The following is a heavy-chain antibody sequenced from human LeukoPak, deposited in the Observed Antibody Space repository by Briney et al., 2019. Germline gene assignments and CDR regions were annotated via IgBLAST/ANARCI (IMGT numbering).Heavy chain of an antibody. CDR2: ISYDGSNK. D-gene: IGHD2-2*01. CDR1: GFTFSSYG. V-gene: IGHV3-30*18. J-gene: IGHJ6*02. CDR3: AKAERRCSSTSCYLDYYYGMDV. Sequence: GGSLRLSCAASGFTFSSYGMHWVRQAPGKGLEWVAVISYDGSNKYYADSVKGRFTISRDNSKNTLYLQMNSLRAGDTAVYYCAKAERRCSSTSCYLDYYYGMDVWGQGTTVTVSS.